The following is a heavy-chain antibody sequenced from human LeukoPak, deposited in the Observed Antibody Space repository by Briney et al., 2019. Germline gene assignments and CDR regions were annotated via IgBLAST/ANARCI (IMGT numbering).Heavy chain of an antibody. CDR2: ISSSSTTI. Sequence: GGSLGLSCVASGFTFSNYNMKWVRQAPGKGLEWVSDISSSSTTIYYADSVKGRFTISRDNSKNTLYLQMNSLRAEDTSVYYCARKRGYGSGSYYMTPIDYWGQGTLVTVSS. V-gene: IGHV3-48*01. J-gene: IGHJ4*02. CDR1: GFTFSNYN. D-gene: IGHD3-10*01. CDR3: ARKRGYGSGSYYMTPIDY.